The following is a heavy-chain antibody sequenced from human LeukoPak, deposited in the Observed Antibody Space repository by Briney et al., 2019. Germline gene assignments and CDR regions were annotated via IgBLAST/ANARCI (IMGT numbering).Heavy chain of an antibody. Sequence: GGSLRLSCAASGFTFSDYYMGWIRQAPGKGLEWFSYISSSGSTIYYADSVKGRFTISRDNAKNSLYLQMNSLRAEDTAVYYCARRVVPAAKFYYGMDVWGQGTTVTVSS. CDR2: ISSSGSTI. CDR3: ARRVVPAAKFYYGMDV. D-gene: IGHD2-2*01. CDR1: GFTFSDYY. V-gene: IGHV3-11*01. J-gene: IGHJ6*02.